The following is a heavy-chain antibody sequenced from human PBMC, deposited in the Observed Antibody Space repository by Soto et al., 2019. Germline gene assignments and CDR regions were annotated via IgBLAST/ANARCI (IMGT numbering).Heavy chain of an antibody. J-gene: IGHJ4*02. V-gene: IGHV4-61*01. CDR1: GGSVSNKTYY. Sequence: SETLSLTCSVSGGSVSNKTYYWSWIRQPPGKRLEWIGYDYYSGTTNYNPSLKIRVTISVDLSKNQFSLRLSSVTTADTALYYCARTTAVPNTLRSRYFFDYWGQGTLVTVSS. D-gene: IGHD4-17*01. CDR2: DYYSGTT. CDR3: ARTTAVPNTLRSRYFFDY.